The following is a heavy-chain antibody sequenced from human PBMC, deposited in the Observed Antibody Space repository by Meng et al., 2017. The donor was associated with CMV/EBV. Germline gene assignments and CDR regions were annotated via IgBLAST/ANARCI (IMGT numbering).Heavy chain of an antibody. CDR1: GGTFSSYA. CDR2: IIPIFGTA. CDR3: ASAPTYNYYDRSGYFGY. Sequence: QVQLVQSGAEVKKPGSSVKVSCKASGGTFSSYAISWVQQAPGQGLEWMGGIIPIFGTANYAQKFQGRVTITADKSTSTAYMELSSLRSEDTAVYYCASAPTYNYYDRSGYFGYWGQGTLVTVSS. V-gene: IGHV1-69*06. D-gene: IGHD3-22*01. J-gene: IGHJ4*02.